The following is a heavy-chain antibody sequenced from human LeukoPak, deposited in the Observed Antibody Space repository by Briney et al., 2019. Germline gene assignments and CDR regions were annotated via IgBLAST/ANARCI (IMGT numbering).Heavy chain of an antibody. Sequence: SETLSLTCAVYGGSFSGYYWSWIRRPPGKGLEWIGEINHSGSTNYNPSLKSRVTISVDTSKNQFSLKLSSVTAADTAVYYCARGVSIAAAGYRIFYFDYWGQGTLVTVSS. CDR1: GGSFSGYY. J-gene: IGHJ4*02. CDR3: ARGVSIAAAGYRIFYFDY. CDR2: INHSGST. V-gene: IGHV4-34*01. D-gene: IGHD6-13*01.